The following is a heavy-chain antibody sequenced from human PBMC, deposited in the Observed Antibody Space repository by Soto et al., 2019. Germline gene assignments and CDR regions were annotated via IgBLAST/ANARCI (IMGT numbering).Heavy chain of an antibody. Sequence: PGCSLGLACASSGVTFSIYIMTGVRKAPGKGLEWVSSISSSSSYIYYADSVKGRFTISRDNAKNSLYLQMNSLRAEDTAVYYCARVEYSSSTFDYWGQGTLVTVSS. CDR3: ARVEYSSSTFDY. CDR2: ISSSSSYI. D-gene: IGHD6-6*01. V-gene: IGHV3-21*01. J-gene: IGHJ4*02. CDR1: GVTFSIYI.